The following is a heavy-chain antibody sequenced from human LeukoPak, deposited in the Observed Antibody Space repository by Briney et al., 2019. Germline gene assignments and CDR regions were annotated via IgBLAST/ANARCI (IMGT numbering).Heavy chain of an antibody. CDR1: GGSISSYY. Sequence: SETLSLTCTVSGGSISSYYWSWIRQPPGKGLEWIGYIYYCGSTNYNPSLKSRVTISVDTSKNQFSLKLSSVTAADTAVYYCARGRSAMVTLDYWGQGTLVTVSS. J-gene: IGHJ4*02. CDR2: IYYCGST. D-gene: IGHD5-18*01. CDR3: ARGRSAMVTLDY. V-gene: IGHV4-59*01.